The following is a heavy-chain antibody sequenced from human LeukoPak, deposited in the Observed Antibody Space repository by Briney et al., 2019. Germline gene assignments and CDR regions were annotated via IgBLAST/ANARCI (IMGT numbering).Heavy chain of an antibody. Sequence: GGSLRLSCAASGFTFSSYWMSWVRQAPGKELEWVANIKQDGSEKYHADSVKGRFTISRDNAKNSLYLQMNSLRAEDTAMFYCASGQGARVLDYWGQGTLVTVSS. J-gene: IGHJ4*02. CDR3: ASGQGARVLDY. V-gene: IGHV3-7*01. CDR1: GFTFSSYW. D-gene: IGHD1-26*01. CDR2: IKQDGSEK.